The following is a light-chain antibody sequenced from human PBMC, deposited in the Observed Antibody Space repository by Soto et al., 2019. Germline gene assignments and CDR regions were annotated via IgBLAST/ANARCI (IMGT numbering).Light chain of an antibody. V-gene: IGKV3-15*01. CDR3: QQYDEWPLT. Sequence: EKVMTQSPATLSVSPGERATLSCRASQNVKTRLAWYQQKPGQAPRLLIYDAFTRATGIPARFSGSASGTEFTLTISSLQSEDFAVYYCQQYDEWPLTFGGGTKVDIK. CDR1: QNVKTR. J-gene: IGKJ4*01. CDR2: DAF.